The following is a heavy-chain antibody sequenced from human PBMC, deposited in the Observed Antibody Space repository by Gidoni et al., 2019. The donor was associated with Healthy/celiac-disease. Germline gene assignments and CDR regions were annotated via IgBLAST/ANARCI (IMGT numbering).Heavy chain of an antibody. CDR1: GGTFSSYA. D-gene: IGHD1-1*01. CDR2: IITIFRTA. V-gene: IGHV1-69*01. J-gene: IGHJ5*02. CDR3: ARWGTLQNWFDP. Sequence: HAQLVQSGAEAMKPGSSVKVSCKASGGTFSSYAISWVRQAPGQGLEWMGGIITIFRTANCAQKFQGRVTITADESTSTAYMELSSLRYEDTAVYYCARWGTLQNWFDPWGQGTLVTVSS.